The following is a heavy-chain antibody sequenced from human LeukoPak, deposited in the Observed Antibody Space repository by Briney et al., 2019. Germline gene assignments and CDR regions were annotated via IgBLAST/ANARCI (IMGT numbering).Heavy chain of an antibody. CDR1: GLTFSNYG. CDR2: LSGSDDST. V-gene: IGHV3-23*01. CDR3: AKGGRDGYSGNYYYMDV. D-gene: IGHD5-24*01. Sequence: GGSLRLSCAASGLTFSNYGMSWVRQAPGKGPEWVSALSGSDDSTYYADSVKGRFTISRDSSKNTLYLQMNSLTVEDTALYYCAKGGRDGYSGNYYYMDVWGKGTTVTVSS. J-gene: IGHJ6*03.